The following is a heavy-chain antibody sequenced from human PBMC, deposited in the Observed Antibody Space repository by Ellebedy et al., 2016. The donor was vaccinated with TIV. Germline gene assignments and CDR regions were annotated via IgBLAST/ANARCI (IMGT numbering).Heavy chain of an antibody. Sequence: ASVKVSXXASGYTFTSYDINWVRQAPGQGLEWMGWINPNSGGTNYAQKFQGRVTMTRDTSISTAYMELSRLRSDDTAVYYCARAGVTGTTWLYYYYYYMDVWGKGTTVTVSS. CDR2: INPNSGGT. CDR1: GYTFTSYD. CDR3: ARAGVTGTTWLYYYYYYMDV. V-gene: IGHV1-2*02. J-gene: IGHJ6*03. D-gene: IGHD1-7*01.